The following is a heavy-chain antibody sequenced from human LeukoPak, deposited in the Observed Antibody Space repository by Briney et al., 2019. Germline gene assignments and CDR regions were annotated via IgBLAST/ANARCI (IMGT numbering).Heavy chain of an antibody. D-gene: IGHD3-9*01. Sequence: GGSLRLSCAASGFPFNNFAMSWVRQAPGKGLEWVSAINRDSGSTYYADSVRGRFTISRDNSKNTLYLHMSSLRAEDTAVYYCAKEEVMMHYDILTGYSPYNWFDPWGQGTLVTVSS. CDR1: GFPFNNFA. CDR3: AKEEVMMHYDILTGYSPYNWFDP. V-gene: IGHV3-23*01. J-gene: IGHJ5*02. CDR2: INRDSGST.